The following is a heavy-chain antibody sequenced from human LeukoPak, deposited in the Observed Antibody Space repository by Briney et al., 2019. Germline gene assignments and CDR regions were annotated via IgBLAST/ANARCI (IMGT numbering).Heavy chain of an antibody. V-gene: IGHV4-39*07. Sequence: PSETLSLTCTVSGGSISSSSYYWGWIRQPPGKGLEWIGSIYYSGSTYYNPSLKSRVTISVDTSKNQFSLKLSSVTAADTAVYYCARDSSHGTNYYYYYYMDVWGKGTTVTVSS. CDR1: GGSISSSSYY. J-gene: IGHJ6*03. CDR2: IYYSGST. CDR3: ARDSSHGTNYYYYYYMDV. D-gene: IGHD6-13*01.